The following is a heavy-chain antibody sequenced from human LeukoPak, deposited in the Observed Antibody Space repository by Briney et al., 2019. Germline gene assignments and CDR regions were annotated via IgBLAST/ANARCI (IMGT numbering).Heavy chain of an antibody. J-gene: IGHJ2*01. CDR2: MTGSGNYI. CDR3: AKDRTVGASYWYFDL. Sequence: GGSLRLSCAASGFTFSTYVISWVRQAPGKGLEWVSGMTGSGNYIFYADSVKGRFTISRDNSKNMVFLQMNNLRAEDTAIYYCAKDRTVGASYWYFDLWGRGTLVTVSS. V-gene: IGHV3-23*01. D-gene: IGHD1-26*01. CDR1: GFTFSTYV.